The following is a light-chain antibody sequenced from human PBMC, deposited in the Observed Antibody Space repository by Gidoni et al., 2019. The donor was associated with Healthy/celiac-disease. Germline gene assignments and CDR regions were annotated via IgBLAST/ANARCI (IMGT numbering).Light chain of an antibody. V-gene: IGKV1D-8*02. CDR3: QQYYSFPRT. CDR2: GAS. J-gene: IGKJ1*01. Sequence: AIWKTPAPAFRAASTGDRVTISCRMSQGISSHLAWYQQKPGKAPGLLIYGASTLPSGVPSRFSGSGSRTDFTLTISCLQSEDFATYHCQQYYSFPRTFGQXTKVEIK. CDR1: QGISSH.